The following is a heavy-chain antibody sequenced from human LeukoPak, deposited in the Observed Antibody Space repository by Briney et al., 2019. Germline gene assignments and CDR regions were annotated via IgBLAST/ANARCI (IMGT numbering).Heavy chain of an antibody. V-gene: IGHV4-28*01. J-gene: IGHJ1*01. CDR3: ARNASSGFFND. CDR1: GHSIANTYY. Sequence: SETLSLTCTVSGHSIANTYYWGWIRQSPGKGLEWIGSTHHSGSIFESGSTHYSPSLRSRVTVSADPAKNQISLKLRSVTAADTAVYFCARNASSGFFNDWGQGILVTVSS. CDR2: THHSGSIFESGST. D-gene: IGHD6-25*01.